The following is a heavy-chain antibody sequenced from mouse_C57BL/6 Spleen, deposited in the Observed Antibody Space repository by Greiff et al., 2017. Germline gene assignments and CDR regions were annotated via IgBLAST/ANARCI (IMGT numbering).Heavy chain of an antibody. J-gene: IGHJ3*01. CDR3: TRDYYGSSSWFAY. V-gene: IGHV14-2*01. D-gene: IGHD1-1*01. CDR2: IDPEDGET. Sequence: EVMLVESGAELVKPGASVKLSCTASGFNIKDYYMHWVKQRTEQGLEWIGRIDPEDGETKYAPKFQGKATITADTSSNTAYLQLSSLTSEDTAVYYCTRDYYGSSSWFAYWGQGTLVTVSA. CDR1: GFNIKDYY.